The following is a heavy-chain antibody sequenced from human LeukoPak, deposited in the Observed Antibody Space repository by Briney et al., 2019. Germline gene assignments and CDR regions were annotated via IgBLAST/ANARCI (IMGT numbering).Heavy chain of an antibody. CDR3: ARGLGKYYGSGSLPLF. V-gene: IGHV1-8*01. CDR2: MNPNSGNT. CDR1: GYTFTSYD. D-gene: IGHD3-10*01. Sequence: ASVKVSCKASGYTFTSYDINWVRQATGQGLEWMGWMNPNSGNTGYAQKFQGRVTMTRNTSISTAYMELSSLRSEDTAVYYCARGLGKYYGSGSLPLFWGQGTLVTVSS. J-gene: IGHJ4*02.